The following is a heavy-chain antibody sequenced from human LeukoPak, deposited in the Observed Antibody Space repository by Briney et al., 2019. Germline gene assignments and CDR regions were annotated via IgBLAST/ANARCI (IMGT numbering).Heavy chain of an antibody. V-gene: IGHV1-18*01. D-gene: IGHD3-10*01. CDR2: ISAYDGNT. CDR1: RCTFTSYV. J-gene: IGHJ4*02. CDR3: AREVFGDLLNCDY. Sequence: AGVPVSCMTSRCTFTSYVISWVRPAAGQGRAWMGRISAYDGNTNYAHTLQGRVTMTTDTSTSTAYMELRSLRSDDTALYYCAREVFGDLLNCDYWGQGTLVTVSS.